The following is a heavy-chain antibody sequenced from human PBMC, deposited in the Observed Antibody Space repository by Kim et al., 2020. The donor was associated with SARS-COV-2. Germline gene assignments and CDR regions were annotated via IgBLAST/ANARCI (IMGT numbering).Heavy chain of an antibody. V-gene: IGHV1-69*13. CDR1: GGTFSSYA. D-gene: IGHD6-19*01. J-gene: IGHJ6*01. CDR3: VRAGYSIGWANYYYDGMDV. CDR2: IIPIFGTA. Sequence: SVKVSCKASGGTFSSYAISWVRQAPGQGLEWMGGIIPIFGTANYAQKFQGRVTITADESTSTAYMELSSQRSEDTAGYYCVRAGYSIGWANYYYDGMDV.